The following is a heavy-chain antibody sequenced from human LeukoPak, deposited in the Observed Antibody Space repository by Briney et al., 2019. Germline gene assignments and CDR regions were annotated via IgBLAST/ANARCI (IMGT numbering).Heavy chain of an antibody. CDR2: IGSSSSYI. CDR1: GFTFSDYY. D-gene: IGHD6-19*01. CDR3: ARGRMYSSGCHDY. Sequence: PGGSLRLSCAASGFTFSDYYMSWIRQAPGKGLEWVSYIGSSSSYIYYADSVKGRFTISRDNAKNSLYLQMNSLRAEDTAVYYCARGRMYSSGCHDYWGQGTLVTVSS. J-gene: IGHJ4*02. V-gene: IGHV3-11*06.